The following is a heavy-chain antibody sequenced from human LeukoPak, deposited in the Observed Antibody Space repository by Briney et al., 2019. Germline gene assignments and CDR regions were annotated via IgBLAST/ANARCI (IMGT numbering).Heavy chain of an antibody. CDR1: GYTFTDNY. V-gene: IGHV1-2*02. J-gene: IGHJ4*02. CDR2: INPNNGGT. CDR3: VTEGY. Sequence: GVSVKVSCKTSGYTFTDNYMHWVRRAPGQGFEWMGWINPNNGGTNYAQKFQGRVTVTLDTSISVVYMDLSRLTSDDTAVYYCVTEGYWGQGTLVTVSS.